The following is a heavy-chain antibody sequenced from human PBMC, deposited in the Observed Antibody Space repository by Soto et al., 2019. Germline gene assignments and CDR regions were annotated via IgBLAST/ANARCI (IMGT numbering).Heavy chain of an antibody. J-gene: IGHJ6*02. CDR2: INHSGST. D-gene: IGHD6-13*01. CDR1: GGSFSGYY. CDR3: ARAGYSSSWGYYYGMDV. V-gene: IGHV4-34*01. Sequence: SETLSLTCAVYGGSFSGYYWSWIRQPPGKGLEWIGEINHSGSTNYNPSLKSRVTISVDTSKNQFSLKLSSVTAADTAVYYCARAGYSSSWGYYYGMDVWGQGTTVTVSS.